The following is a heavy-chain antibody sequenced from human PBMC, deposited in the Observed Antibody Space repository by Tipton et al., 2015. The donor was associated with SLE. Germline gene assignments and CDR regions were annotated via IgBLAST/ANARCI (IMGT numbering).Heavy chain of an antibody. CDR2: INSAGET. V-gene: IGHV3-48*03. J-gene: IGHJ3*02. CDR3: ARARGLWERAAFDI. Sequence: GSLRLSCGASGFIFSDYEFNWVRQAPGKGLEWGSYINSAGETRYADSVKGRFTISRDNSKNTLYLQMGSLRADDMAVYYCARARGLWERAAFDIWGQGTMVTVSS. D-gene: IGHD1-26*01. CDR1: GFIFSDYE.